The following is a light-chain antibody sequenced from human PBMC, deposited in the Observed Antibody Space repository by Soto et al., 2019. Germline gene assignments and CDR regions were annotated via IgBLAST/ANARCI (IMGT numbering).Light chain of an antibody. CDR2: LNN. J-gene: IGLJ2*01. Sequence: QSVLTQPPSASGTPGQRVTISCSGSSSNIGSNTVNWYQHVPGTAPKLLIYLNNQRPSGVPDRFSGSKSGTSASLAISALQSEDEAAYYCAAWDDNLHGPIFGGGTKLTVL. CDR1: SSNIGSNT. CDR3: AAWDDNLHGPI. V-gene: IGLV1-44*01.